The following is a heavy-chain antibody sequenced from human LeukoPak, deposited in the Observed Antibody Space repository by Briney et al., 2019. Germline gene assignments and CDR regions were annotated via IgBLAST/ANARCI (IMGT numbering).Heavy chain of an antibody. CDR3: AKAAGYSSGRPELDY. CDR2: ISYDGSNK. V-gene: IGHV3-30*18. D-gene: IGHD6-19*01. Sequence: GGSLRLSCAASGFTFSSYGMHWVRQAPGKGLEWVAVISYDGSNKYYADSVKGRFTISRDNSKNTLYLQMNSLRAEDTAVYYCAKAAGYSSGRPELDYWGQGTLVTVSS. CDR1: GFTFSSYG. J-gene: IGHJ4*02.